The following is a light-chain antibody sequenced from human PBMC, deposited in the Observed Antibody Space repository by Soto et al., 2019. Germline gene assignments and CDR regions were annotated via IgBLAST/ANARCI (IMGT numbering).Light chain of an antibody. J-gene: IGKJ1*01. CDR2: DAS. Sequence: EVVLTQSPDTLSLPPGERATLSCRASQSISSTYLAWYQQKLGQAPRLLIYDASRRATGIPDRFSGSGSGTDFTLTISRLEPEDFVVDYCQQYGRSPTFGQGTKVDIK. CDR1: QSISSTY. V-gene: IGKV3-20*01. CDR3: QQYGRSPT.